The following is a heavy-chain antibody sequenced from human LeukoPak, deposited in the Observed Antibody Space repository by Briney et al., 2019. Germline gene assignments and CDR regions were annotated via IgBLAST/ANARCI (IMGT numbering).Heavy chain of an antibody. J-gene: IGHJ4*02. D-gene: IGHD6-13*01. CDR3: ARRHPHIAASDY. V-gene: IGHV5-51*01. CDR1: GYSFATFW. CDR2: IYPGDSDT. Sequence: GESLKISCKGLGYSFATFWIGWVRQMPGKGLEWMGIIYPGDSDTRYSPSFQGQVTISADKSISTAYLQWSSLKASDTAMYYCARRHPHIAASDYWGQGTLVTVSS.